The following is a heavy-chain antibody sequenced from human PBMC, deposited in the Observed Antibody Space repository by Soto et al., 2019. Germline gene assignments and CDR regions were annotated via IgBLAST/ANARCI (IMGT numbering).Heavy chain of an antibody. Sequence: QLQLQESGPGLVKPSEPLSLTCTVSGGSISSSTYYWGWIRQPPGKGLEWIGSSYYSGTTYYNPSLKSRVTKSVDTSKNQFSLKLSAVTAADTAVYYCASLFSSSGNNWFDPWGQGTMVTVSS. CDR3: ASLFSSSGNNWFDP. CDR2: SYYSGTT. V-gene: IGHV4-39*01. J-gene: IGHJ5*02. D-gene: IGHD6-6*01. CDR1: GGSISSSTYY.